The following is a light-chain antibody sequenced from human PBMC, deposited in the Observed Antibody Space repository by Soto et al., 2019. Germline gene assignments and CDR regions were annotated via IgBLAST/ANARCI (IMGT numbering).Light chain of an antibody. CDR3: QQYDSSPSIT. J-gene: IGKJ5*01. CDR2: GAS. V-gene: IGKV3-20*01. CDR1: QSLSSSY. Sequence: EIVLTQSPGTLSLSPGERATLSCRASQSLSSSYLAWYQQKPGQAPRLLIYGASSRATGIPDRFSGSGSGTDFTLTISRLEPEDFALYYCQQYDSSPSITFGQGTRLDIK.